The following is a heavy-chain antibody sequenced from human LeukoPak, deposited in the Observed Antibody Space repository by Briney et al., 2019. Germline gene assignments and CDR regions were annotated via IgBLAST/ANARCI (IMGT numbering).Heavy chain of an antibody. CDR2: IKGDGSST. V-gene: IGHV3-74*01. D-gene: IGHD1-26*01. Sequence: PGGSLSLSCAASGFTFSSNWMHWVRKAPGKGLVWVSRIKGDGSSTSYADSVKGRFTISRDNAKNTLFLQMNSLRAEDTAVYYCVRDGVGAPPFDYWGQGALVTVSS. J-gene: IGHJ4*02. CDR1: GFTFSSNW. CDR3: VRDGVGAPPFDY.